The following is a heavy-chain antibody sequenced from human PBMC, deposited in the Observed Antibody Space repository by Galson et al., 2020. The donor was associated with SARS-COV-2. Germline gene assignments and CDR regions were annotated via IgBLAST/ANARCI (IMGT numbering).Heavy chain of an antibody. CDR2: ISNSGGTM. D-gene: IGHD2-21*01. CDR1: GFTFSVYY. Sequence: GESLKISCAASGFTFSVYYMGWIRQAPGKGLQWVSYISNSGGTMYYADSVKGRFTISRDNAKNSLYLQMNSLRAEDTAVYYCTRKGHIVPLSSGFSDYWGQGTLVTVSS. J-gene: IGHJ4*02. CDR3: TRKGHIVPLSSGFSDY. V-gene: IGHV3-11*01.